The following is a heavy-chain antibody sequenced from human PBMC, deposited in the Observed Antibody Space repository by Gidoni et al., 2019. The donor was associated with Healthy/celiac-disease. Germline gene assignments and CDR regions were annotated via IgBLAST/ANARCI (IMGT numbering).Heavy chain of an antibody. Sequence: EVQLVQSGAEVTTPGESLRISCTGSGYSFTSYCISWVRQMPGKGLEWMGRIDPSDSYTNYSRSCQGHVTISADKSISTAYLQWSSLKASDTAMYYWARPAQARYSTLEDNWFDPWGQGTLVTVSS. J-gene: IGHJ5*02. CDR3: ARPAQARYSTLEDNWFDP. V-gene: IGHV5-10-1*03. CDR2: IDPSDSYT. CDR1: GYSFTSYC. D-gene: IGHD6-13*01.